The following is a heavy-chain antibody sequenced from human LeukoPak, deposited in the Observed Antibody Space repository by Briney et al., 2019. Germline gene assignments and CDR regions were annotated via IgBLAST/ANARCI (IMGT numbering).Heavy chain of an antibody. D-gene: IGHD3-22*01. CDR3: ARADYYDSSGYYPDYYYGMDV. Sequence: SETLSLTCTVSGGSVSSGSYYWSWIRQPPGKGLEWIGYIYYSGSTNYNPSLKSRVTISVDTSKNQFSLKLSSVTAADSAVYYCARADYYDSSGYYPDYYYGMDVWGQGTTVTVSS. V-gene: IGHV4-61*01. CDR2: IYYSGST. J-gene: IGHJ6*02. CDR1: GGSVSSGSYY.